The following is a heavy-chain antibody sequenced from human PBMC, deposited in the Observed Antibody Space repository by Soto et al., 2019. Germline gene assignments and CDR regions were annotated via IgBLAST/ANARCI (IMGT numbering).Heavy chain of an antibody. D-gene: IGHD6-19*01. J-gene: IGHJ4*02. CDR2: INAFNGNT. Sequence: QVQLAQSGAEVKKPGASVKVSCKASGYTFISYGISWVRQAPGQGLEWMGWINAFNGNTNYAQKLQGRVTMTRDTSTSTAYMELRSLRSDDTAVYYCARDPVAGTYFDYWGQGTLVTVSS. CDR1: GYTFISYG. CDR3: ARDPVAGTYFDY. V-gene: IGHV1-18*01.